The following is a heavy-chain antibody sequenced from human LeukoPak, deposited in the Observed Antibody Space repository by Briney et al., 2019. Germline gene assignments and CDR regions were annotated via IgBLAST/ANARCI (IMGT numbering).Heavy chain of an antibody. CDR1: GGSISNNSYY. CDR2: IYYSGST. Sequence: SETLSLTCTVSGGSISNNSYYWGCIRQPPGKGLEWIGSIYYSGSTYYNPSLKSRVTISVDTSKNQFSLKLSSVTAADTAVYYCATGARPGYNWFDPWGQGTLVTVSS. D-gene: IGHD6-6*01. CDR3: ATGARPGYNWFDP. V-gene: IGHV4-39*07. J-gene: IGHJ5*02.